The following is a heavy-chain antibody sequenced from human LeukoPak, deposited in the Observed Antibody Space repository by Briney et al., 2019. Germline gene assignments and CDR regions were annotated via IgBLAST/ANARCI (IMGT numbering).Heavy chain of an antibody. Sequence: PSETLSLTCTVSGDSVSSGNYYLSWIRQPPGKGLDWITYMSPSGTTKYNPSLKSRVTTSVDTFRTQFSLRLSSVTAADTAVYYCARGQDDRSGTFDYWGQGILVTVSS. D-gene: IGHD3-22*01. CDR1: GDSVSSGNYY. CDR3: ARGQDDRSGTFDY. CDR2: MSPSGTT. J-gene: IGHJ4*02. V-gene: IGHV4-61*01.